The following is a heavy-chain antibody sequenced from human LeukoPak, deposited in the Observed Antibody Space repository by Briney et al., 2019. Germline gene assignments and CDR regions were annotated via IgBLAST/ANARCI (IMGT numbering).Heavy chain of an antibody. J-gene: IGHJ2*01. Sequence: PGGSLRLSCAASGFTLSSYWMHWVRQAPGKGLVWVSRINRDGSTTTYADYVKGRFSISTDNAKNSLYLQMNSLRAEDTAVYYCARVEGAERYFDLWGRGTLVTVSS. D-gene: IGHD1-26*01. CDR3: ARVEGAERYFDL. CDR2: INRDGSTT. CDR1: GFTLSSYW. V-gene: IGHV3-74*01.